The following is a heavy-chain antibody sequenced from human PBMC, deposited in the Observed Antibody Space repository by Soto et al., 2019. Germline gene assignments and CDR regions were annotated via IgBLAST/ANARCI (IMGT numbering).Heavy chain of an antibody. CDR3: ARIIADWYFDL. CDR1: GYSFALYW. D-gene: IGHD3-16*02. J-gene: IGHJ2*01. V-gene: IGHV5-51*01. Sequence: EVQLVQSGAEVKKPGESLTISCQGSGYSFALYWIGWVRKMPGKDLEWMGIIYPSDSDVRYSPSFQGQVTMSADKSISTVYLQWNILKASDTAMYYCARIIADWYFDLWGRGTLVTVSS. CDR2: IYPSDSDV.